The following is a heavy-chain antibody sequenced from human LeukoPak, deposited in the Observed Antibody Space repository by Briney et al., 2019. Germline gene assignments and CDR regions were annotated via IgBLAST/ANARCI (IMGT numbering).Heavy chain of an antibody. CDR2: IRYDGSNK. J-gene: IGHJ6*03. Sequence: GGSLRLSCAASGFTFSSYGMHWVRQAPGKGLEWVAFIRYDGSNKYYADSVKGRFTISRDNSKNTLYLQMNSLRAEDTAVYYCAKDLAAIVVVDYMDVWGKGTTVTVSS. D-gene: IGHD2-2*01. CDR1: GFTFSSYG. V-gene: IGHV3-30*02. CDR3: AKDLAAIVVVDYMDV.